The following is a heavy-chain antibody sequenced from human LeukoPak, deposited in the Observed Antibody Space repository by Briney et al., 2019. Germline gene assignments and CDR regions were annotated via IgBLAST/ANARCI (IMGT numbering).Heavy chain of an antibody. CDR2: ISGSSSTI. CDR3: ARGAQLTGMASDH. J-gene: IGHJ4*02. D-gene: IGHD3-9*01. CDR1: GFTFSSYS. Sequence: PGGSLRLSCAASGFTFSSYSMNWVRQAPGKGLEWVSYISGSSSTIYYADSVKGRFTISRDNAKNTLYMQMNSLRGEDTAVYYCARGAQLTGMASDHWGQGTLVTVSS. V-gene: IGHV3-48*04.